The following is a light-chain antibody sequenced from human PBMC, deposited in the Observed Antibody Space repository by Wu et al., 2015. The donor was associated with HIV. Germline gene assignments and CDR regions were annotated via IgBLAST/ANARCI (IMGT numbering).Light chain of an antibody. Sequence: EIVLTQSPGTLSLSPGERATLSCRASQSVNTRNLAWYQQTPGQPPRLLIYGASSRATGIPDRFSGCGSGTDFTLTITRLEPEDFAVYYCQQYGSSQWTFGQGTKVEIK. CDR2: GAS. J-gene: IGKJ1*01. V-gene: IGKV3-20*01. CDR3: QQYGSSQWT. CDR1: QSVNTRN.